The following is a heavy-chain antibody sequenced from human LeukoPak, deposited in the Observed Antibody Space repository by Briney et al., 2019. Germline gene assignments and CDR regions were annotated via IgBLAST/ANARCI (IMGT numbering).Heavy chain of an antibody. J-gene: IGHJ4*02. D-gene: IGHD1-14*01. CDR1: GYTFTSYG. Sequence: ASVKVSCKASGYTFTSYGISWVRQAPGQGLEWMGWISADNGNTNYAQKVQGRVTVTTDTSTSTAYMELRSLRSDDTAVYYCARGNNPPYFDDWGQGTLVTVSS. CDR2: ISADNGNT. V-gene: IGHV1-18*01. CDR3: ARGNNPPYFDD.